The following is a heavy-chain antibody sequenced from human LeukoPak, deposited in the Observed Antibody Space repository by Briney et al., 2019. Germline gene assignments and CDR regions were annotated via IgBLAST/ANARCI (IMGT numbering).Heavy chain of an antibody. CDR1: GFTFDDYA. J-gene: IGHJ4*02. V-gene: IGHV3-9*01. D-gene: IGHD2-2*01. CDR2: ISWNSGSI. Sequence: GGSLRLSCAASGFTFDDYAMHWVRRAPGKGLEWVSGISWNSGSIGYADSVKGRFTISRDNAKNSLSLQMNSLRAEDTALYYCAKGYCSSTSCFLSYWGQGTLVTVSS. CDR3: AKGYCSSTSCFLSY.